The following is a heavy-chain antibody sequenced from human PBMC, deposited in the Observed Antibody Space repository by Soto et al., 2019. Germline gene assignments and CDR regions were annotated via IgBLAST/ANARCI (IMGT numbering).Heavy chain of an antibody. CDR1: GFTFSSYA. CDR3: AKSTAPYGSGSYTDY. Sequence: EVQLLESGGGLVQPGGSLRLSCAASGFTFSSYAMSWVRQAPGKGLEWVSAISGSGGSTYYADSVKGRFTISRDNSKNTLYLQMSSLRAEDTAVYYCAKSTAPYGSGSYTDYWGQGTLVTVSS. CDR2: ISGSGGST. J-gene: IGHJ4*02. D-gene: IGHD3-10*01. V-gene: IGHV3-23*01.